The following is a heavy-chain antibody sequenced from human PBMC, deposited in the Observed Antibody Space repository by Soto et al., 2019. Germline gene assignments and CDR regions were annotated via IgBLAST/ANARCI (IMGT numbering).Heavy chain of an antibody. CDR3: ARSDCTGAYCYSWPFNYGVDV. CDR1: GLPFNTYG. J-gene: IGHJ6*02. V-gene: IGHV3-33*08. Sequence: QVQLVESGGGGVQPGGSLRLSGKTSGLPFNTYGMHWVRQAQGKGLGWVAIIWFDGSNKYYADSVKGRFTISRDNSKNTLYLQMNSLRAEDTALYYCARSDCTGAYCYSWPFNYGVDVWGQGTTVTVSS. D-gene: IGHD2-21*02. CDR2: IWFDGSNK.